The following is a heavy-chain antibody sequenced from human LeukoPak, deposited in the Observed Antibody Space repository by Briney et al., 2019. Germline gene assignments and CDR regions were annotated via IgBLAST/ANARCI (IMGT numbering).Heavy chain of an antibody. V-gene: IGHV4-34*01. J-gene: IGHJ3*02. CDR2: INHSGST. CDR1: GGSFSGYY. Sequence: PSETLSLTCAVHGGSFSGYYWSWIRQPPGKGLEWIGEINHSGSTNYNPSLKSRVTISVDTSKNQFSLKLSSVTAADTAVYYCAREALAARIRAFDIWGQGTMVTVSS. CDR3: AREALAARIRAFDI. D-gene: IGHD6-6*01.